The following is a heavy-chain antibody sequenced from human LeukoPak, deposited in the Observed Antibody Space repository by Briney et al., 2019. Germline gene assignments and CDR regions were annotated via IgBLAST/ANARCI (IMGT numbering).Heavy chain of an antibody. CDR3: AREEHDYVWGSYRYYYYYGIDV. J-gene: IGHJ6*02. Sequence: GGSLRLSCAASGFTFSSYGMHWVRQSPGRGLEWVSFLSFDGSNEFYADPLKGRFTISRDNSKDTLYLQMDSLRAEDTALYYCAREEHDYVWGSYRYYYYYGIDVWGQGTTVTVSS. D-gene: IGHD3-16*02. V-gene: IGHV3-30*03. CDR1: GFTFSSYG. CDR2: LSFDGSNE.